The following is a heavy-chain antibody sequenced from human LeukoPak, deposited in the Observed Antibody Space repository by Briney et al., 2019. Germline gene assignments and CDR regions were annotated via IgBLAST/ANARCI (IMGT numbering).Heavy chain of an antibody. CDR3: ARGDNNGAFDI. J-gene: IGHJ3*02. Sequence: SVKVSCKASGGTFSSYAISWVRQAPGQGLEWMGGIIPIFGTASYAQKFQGRVTITADKSTSTAYMELSSLRSEDTAVYYCARGDNNGAFDIWGQGTMVTVSS. D-gene: IGHD1-1*01. CDR2: IIPIFGTA. V-gene: IGHV1-69*06. CDR1: GGTFSSYA.